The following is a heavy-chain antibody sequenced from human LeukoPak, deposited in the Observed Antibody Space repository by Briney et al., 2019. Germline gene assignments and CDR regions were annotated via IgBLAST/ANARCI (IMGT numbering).Heavy chain of an antibody. J-gene: IGHJ5*02. CDR1: GGSISSGSYY. CDR3: ARGTMDCSSTSCYKSSWFDP. CDR2: IYYSGST. Sequence: PSETLSLTCTVSGGSISSGSYYWSWIRQPAGKGLEWIGYIYYSGSTNYNPSLKSRVTISVDTSKNQFSLKLSSVTAADTAVYYCARGTMDCSSTSCYKSSWFDPWGQGTLVTVSS. V-gene: IGHV4-61*10. D-gene: IGHD2-2*02.